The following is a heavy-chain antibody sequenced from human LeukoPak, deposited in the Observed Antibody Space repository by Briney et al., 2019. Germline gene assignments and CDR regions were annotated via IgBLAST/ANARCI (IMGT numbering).Heavy chain of an antibody. V-gene: IGHV3-30-3*01. Sequence: GGSLRLSCAASGFTFSSYAMHWVRQAPGKGLEWVAVISYDGSNKYYADSVKGRFTISRDNSKNTLYLQMNSLRAEDTAVYYCARTYYYGSGPDYWGQGTLVTVSS. CDR2: ISYDGSNK. CDR1: GFTFSSYA. CDR3: ARTYYYGSGPDY. D-gene: IGHD3-10*01. J-gene: IGHJ4*02.